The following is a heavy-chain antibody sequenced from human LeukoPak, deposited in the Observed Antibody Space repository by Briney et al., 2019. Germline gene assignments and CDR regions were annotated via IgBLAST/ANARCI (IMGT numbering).Heavy chain of an antibody. CDR3: ARDLYYDGSGSYSEGSFDY. D-gene: IGHD3-10*01. J-gene: IGHJ4*02. CDR2: ISAYNGNT. Sequence: ASLKLSCKASGYTFTSYGISWVRQAPGQGLEWVGWISAYNGNTNYAQTLQGRVTMTTDTSTSTAYMELRSLRSDDTAVYYCARDLYYDGSGSYSEGSFDYWGQGTLVTVSS. V-gene: IGHV1-18*01. CDR1: GYTFTSYG.